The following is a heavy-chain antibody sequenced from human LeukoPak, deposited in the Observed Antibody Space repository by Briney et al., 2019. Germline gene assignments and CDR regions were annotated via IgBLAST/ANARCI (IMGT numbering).Heavy chain of an antibody. V-gene: IGHV3-9*01. Sequence: GGSLRLSCAASGFTFDDYAMHWVRQAPGKGLEWVSGISWNSGSIGYADSVKGRFTISRDNAKNSLYLQMNSLGGDDTALYYCARGDMSTTASVGFDYWGQGTLVTVSS. CDR2: ISWNSGSI. CDR1: GFTFDDYA. CDR3: ARGDMSTTASVGFDY. D-gene: IGHD1-1*01. J-gene: IGHJ4*02.